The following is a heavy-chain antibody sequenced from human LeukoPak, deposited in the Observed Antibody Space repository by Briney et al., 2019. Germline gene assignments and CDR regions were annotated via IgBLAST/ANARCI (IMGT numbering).Heavy chain of an antibody. CDR2: IIPILGIA. V-gene: IGHV1-69*04. J-gene: IGHJ4*02. D-gene: IGHD6-13*01. CDR3: AREGFRNAAAPDY. CDR1: GGTFSSYA. Sequence: GASVKVSCKASGGTFSSYAISWVRQAPGQGLEWMGRIIPILGIANYAQKFQGRVTITADKSTSTAYMELSSLRSEDTAVYYCAREGFRNAAAPDYWGQGTLVTVSS.